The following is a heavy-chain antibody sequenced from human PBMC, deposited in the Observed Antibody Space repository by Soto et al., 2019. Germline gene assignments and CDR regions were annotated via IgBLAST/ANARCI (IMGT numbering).Heavy chain of an antibody. Sequence: GDSLKISCKGSGYRFISHWIGLVRQMSGKGLEWMGIIYPGDSDTRYSPSFQGQVTISADKSISTAYLQWSSLKASDTAIYYCARHDSATVADNHYYYGLDVWGQGTTVTVSS. J-gene: IGHJ6*02. CDR1: GYRFISHW. V-gene: IGHV5-51*01. D-gene: IGHD6-19*01. CDR3: ARHDSATVADNHYYYGLDV. CDR2: IYPGDSDT.